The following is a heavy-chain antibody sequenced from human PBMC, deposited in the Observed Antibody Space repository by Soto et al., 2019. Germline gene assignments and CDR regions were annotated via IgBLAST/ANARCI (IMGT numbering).Heavy chain of an antibody. CDR3: VRDGTKTLRDWFDP. D-gene: IGHD1-1*01. CDR1: GASISGFY. CDR2: IYATGTT. Sequence: ETLSLTCTVSGASISGFYWSWIRKSAGKGLEWIGRIYATGTTDYNPSLKSRVMMSVDTSKKQFSLKLRSVTAADAAVYYCVRDGTKTLRDWFDPWGQGISVTVSS. J-gene: IGHJ5*02. V-gene: IGHV4-4*07.